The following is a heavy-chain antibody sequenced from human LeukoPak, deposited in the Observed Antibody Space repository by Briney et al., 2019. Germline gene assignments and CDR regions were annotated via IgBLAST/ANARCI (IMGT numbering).Heavy chain of an antibody. V-gene: IGHV3-30-3*01. CDR3: AKDRAYYGY. CDR2: ISYDGSNK. D-gene: IGHD1-26*01. Sequence: GGSLRLSCAASGFTFSSYPMHWVRQAPGKGLEWVAVISYDGSNKYYADSVKGRFTISRDNDKNSLYLQMNSLRVEDTAVYYCAKDRAYYGYWGQGTLVTVSS. J-gene: IGHJ4*02. CDR1: GFTFSSYP.